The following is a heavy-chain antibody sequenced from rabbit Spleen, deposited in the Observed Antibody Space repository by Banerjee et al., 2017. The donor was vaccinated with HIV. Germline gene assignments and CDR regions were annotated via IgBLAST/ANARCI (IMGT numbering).Heavy chain of an antibody. J-gene: IGHJ3*01. D-gene: IGHD8-1*01. Sequence: QEQLEESGGDLVKPGASLTLTCTASGFSLSNRYSMCWVRQAPGKGLEWIACIYAGSSGSTYYASWAKGRFTISKASSTTVDLKMNSLTDADTATYFCARDPWDDGSGYDLWGQGTLVTVS. V-gene: IGHV1S45*01. CDR3: ARDPWDDGSGYDL. CDR2: IYAGSSGST. CDR1: GFSLSNRYS.